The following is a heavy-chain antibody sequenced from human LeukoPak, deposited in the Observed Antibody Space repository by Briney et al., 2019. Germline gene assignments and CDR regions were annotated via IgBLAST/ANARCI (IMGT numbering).Heavy chain of an antibody. CDR2: MNPNSGNT. CDR1: GYTFTSYD. J-gene: IGHJ4*02. CDR3: TRSVRNGHIDY. Sequence: ASVKVSCKASGYTFTSYDINWVRQATGQGLEWMGWMNPNSGNTGYAQKFQGRITMTRSTSISTAYMELSSLRFEDTAVYYCTRSVRNGHIDYWGQGTLVTVSS. D-gene: IGHD2-21*01. V-gene: IGHV1-8*01.